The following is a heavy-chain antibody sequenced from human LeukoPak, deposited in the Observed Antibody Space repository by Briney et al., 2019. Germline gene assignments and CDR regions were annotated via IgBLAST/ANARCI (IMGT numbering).Heavy chain of an antibody. CDR3: ARAGVRGIYYFDY. D-gene: IGHD7-27*01. Sequence: SQTLSLTCTVSGGSISSGSYYWSWIRQPAGKGLEWFGRIYTSGSTNYNPSLKSRVTISVDTSKNQFSLKLSSVTAADTAVYYCARAGVRGIYYFDYWGQGTLVTVSS. J-gene: IGHJ4*02. CDR2: IYTSGST. V-gene: IGHV4-61*02. CDR1: GGSISSGSYY.